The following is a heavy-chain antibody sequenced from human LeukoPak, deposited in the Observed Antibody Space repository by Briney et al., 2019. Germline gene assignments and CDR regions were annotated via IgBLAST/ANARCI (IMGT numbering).Heavy chain of an antibody. D-gene: IGHD2-8*02. J-gene: IGHJ4*02. V-gene: IGHV3-30-3*01. CDR2: ISNDGNNK. CDR1: GFTFSNYA. CDR3: ARGVPTGVDYFDY. Sequence: GRSLRLSCATSGFTFSNYAIHWDRQAPGKGLEWVAVISNDGNNKHYADSVKGRFTISRDNSKDTLYLQMNSLRAEDTAVYYCARGVPTGVDYFDYWGQGTLVTASS.